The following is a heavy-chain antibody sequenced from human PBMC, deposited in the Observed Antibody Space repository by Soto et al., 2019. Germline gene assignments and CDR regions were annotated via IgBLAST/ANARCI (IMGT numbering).Heavy chain of an antibody. V-gene: IGHV3-74*01. Sequence: EVQLVESGGGLVQPGGSLRLSCAASGFTFSSYWMHWVRQAPGKGLVWVSRINSDGSSTSYADSVKGRFTISRDNAKNTLYLQMNSLRAEDTAVYYCARVPASGYDDYFDYWGQGSLVTVSS. CDR2: INSDGSST. J-gene: IGHJ4*02. D-gene: IGHD5-12*01. CDR3: ARVPASGYDDYFDY. CDR1: GFTFSSYW.